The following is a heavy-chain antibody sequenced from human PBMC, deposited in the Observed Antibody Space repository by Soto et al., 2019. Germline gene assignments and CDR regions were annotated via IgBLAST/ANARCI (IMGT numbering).Heavy chain of an antibody. V-gene: IGHV3-11*03. J-gene: IGHJ4*02. CDR2: ISTSSSYT. Sequence: GGSLRLSCVASGFTFSGHYMTWIRQAPGKGLEWLSYISTSSSYTNYADSVKGRFTISRDNAMNSLYLQVNSLRAEDTAVYYCARLRLTGYFDYWGQGT. CDR1: GFTFSGHY. CDR3: ARLRLTGYFDY.